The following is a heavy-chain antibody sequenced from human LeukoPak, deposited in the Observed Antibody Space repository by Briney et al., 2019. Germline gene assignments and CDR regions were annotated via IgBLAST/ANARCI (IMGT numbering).Heavy chain of an antibody. CDR1: GFTFSSYS. J-gene: IGHJ4*02. Sequence: GGSLRLSCAASGFTFSSYSMNWVRQAPGKGLEWVSSISSSSSDIYYADSVKGRFTISRDNAKNSLYLQMNSLRAEDTAVYYCARVPSYYDSSGYSTGDYWGQGTLVTVSS. D-gene: IGHD3-22*01. CDR3: ARVPSYYDSSGYSTGDY. V-gene: IGHV3-21*01. CDR2: ISSSSSDI.